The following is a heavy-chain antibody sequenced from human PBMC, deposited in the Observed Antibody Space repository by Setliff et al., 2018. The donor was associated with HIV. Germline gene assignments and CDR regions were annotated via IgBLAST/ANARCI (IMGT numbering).Heavy chain of an antibody. V-gene: IGHV4-39*07. D-gene: IGHD6-13*01. CDR3: ARVGDSSSWYWGRWFDP. Sequence: SETLSLTCTVSGGSISSGSYYWSWIRQPPGKGLEWIGSIYYSGSTYYNPPLMSRVTISVDTSKNQFSLKLSSVTAADTAVYYCARVGDSSSWYWGRWFDPWGQGTLVTVSS. CDR1: GGSISSGSYY. CDR2: IYYSGST. J-gene: IGHJ5*02.